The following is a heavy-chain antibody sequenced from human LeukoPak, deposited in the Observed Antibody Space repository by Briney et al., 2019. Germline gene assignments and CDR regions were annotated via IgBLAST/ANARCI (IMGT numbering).Heavy chain of an antibody. CDR1: GGTFSSYA. V-gene: IGHV1-69*06. D-gene: IGHD3-9*01. Sequence: ASVKVSCKATGGTFSSYAIGWARQAPGQGLEWMGGIIPIFGTANYAQKFQGRVTITADKSTSTAYMELGSLRSEDTAVYYCARDGYDILTGYYDYYYYYMDVWGKGTTVTVSS. CDR2: IIPIFGTA. CDR3: ARDGYDILTGYYDYYYYYMDV. J-gene: IGHJ6*03.